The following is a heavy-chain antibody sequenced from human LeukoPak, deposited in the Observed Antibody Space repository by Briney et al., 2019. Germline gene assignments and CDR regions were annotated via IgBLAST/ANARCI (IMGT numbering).Heavy chain of an antibody. V-gene: IGHV4-59*11. J-gene: IGHJ5*02. D-gene: IGHD2-2*02. CDR3: ARVIVVPAAIRDSGWFDP. CDR1: GGSISSHY. CDR2: IYYSGST. Sequence: SETLSLTCTVSGGSISSHYWSWIRQPPGKGLEWIGYIYYSGSTNYNPSLKSRVTISVDTSKNQFSLKLSSVAAADTAVYYCARVIVVPAAIRDSGWFDPWGQGTLVTVSS.